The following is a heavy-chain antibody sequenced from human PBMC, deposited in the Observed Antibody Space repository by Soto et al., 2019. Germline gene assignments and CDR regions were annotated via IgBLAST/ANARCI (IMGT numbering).Heavy chain of an antibody. CDR3: ARDAGGHDGTGGGMDV. CDR2: IWHDGSKK. J-gene: IGHJ6*02. CDR1: GFIFNRYG. V-gene: IGHV3-33*01. Sequence: QAQLVESGGDVVQPGTSLRLSCAVSGFIFNRYGMHWVRQAPGKGLEWVAVIWHDGSKKLYADSVRGRFTISRDDSKNTLFLQMNSLGVDDTAVYYCARDAGGHDGTGGGMDVWGQGTTVTASS. D-gene: IGHD3-10*01.